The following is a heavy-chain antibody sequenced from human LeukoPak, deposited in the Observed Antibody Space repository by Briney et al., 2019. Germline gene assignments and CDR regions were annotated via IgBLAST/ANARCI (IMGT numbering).Heavy chain of an antibody. Sequence: SQTLPLTCTVSGGSISSGSYYWSWIRQPPGKGLEWIGYIYYSGSSNYNPSLKSRVTISVDTSKNQVSLKLSSVTAADTAVYYCARAKKAVAGFFDYWGQGPLVTVSS. V-gene: IGHV4-61*01. J-gene: IGHJ4*02. CDR2: IYYSGSS. D-gene: IGHD6-19*01. CDR3: ARAKKAVAGFFDY. CDR1: GGSISSGSYY.